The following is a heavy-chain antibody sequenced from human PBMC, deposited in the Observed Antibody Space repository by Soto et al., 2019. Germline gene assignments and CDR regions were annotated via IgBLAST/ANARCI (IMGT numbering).Heavy chain of an antibody. CDR3: AGGDREDIAVVIGVRPGEYGVDA. CDR1: GFTFRSYA. Sequence: QVQLVESGGGVVQPGGSLRLSCAASGFTFRSYAMHWVRQAPGKGLECVAVIAYDGSNKFYRDYVRGRFTISRDNSENTLYLQINRLRHEDTAVYSCAGGDREDIAVVIGVRPGEYGVDAWGQGTSVTVS. CDR2: IAYDGSNK. D-gene: IGHD2-15*01. V-gene: IGHV3-30-3*01. J-gene: IGHJ6*02.